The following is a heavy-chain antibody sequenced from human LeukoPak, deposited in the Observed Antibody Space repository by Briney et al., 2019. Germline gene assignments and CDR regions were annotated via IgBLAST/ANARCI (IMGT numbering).Heavy chain of an antibody. V-gene: IGHV3-20*04. CDR2: ISWNGGST. J-gene: IGHJ4*02. CDR1: GFTFNDYG. CDR3: ARDLGRRTRGSPDY. D-gene: IGHD1-26*01. Sequence: GGSLRLSCAAFGFTFNDYGMSWVRQAPGKGLEWVSGISWNGGSTGYADSVKGRFTISRDNAKNSLYWQMNSLRAEDTALYYCARDLGRRTRGSPDYWGQGTLVTVSS.